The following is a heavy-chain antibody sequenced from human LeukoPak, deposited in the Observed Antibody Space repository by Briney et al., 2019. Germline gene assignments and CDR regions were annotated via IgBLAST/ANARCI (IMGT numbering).Heavy chain of an antibody. Sequence: GGSLRLSCAASGFTFSNYAMNWVRQTPGKGLEWVAVLIGSSGATDYADSVKGRFTISRDDSKNTLFLQMNSLRAEDTAIYYCAKGAYDYIEIAYFDYWGQGALVTVSS. CDR2: LIGSSGAT. V-gene: IGHV3-23*01. D-gene: IGHD5-12*01. J-gene: IGHJ4*02. CDR1: GFTFSNYA. CDR3: AKGAYDYIEIAYFDY.